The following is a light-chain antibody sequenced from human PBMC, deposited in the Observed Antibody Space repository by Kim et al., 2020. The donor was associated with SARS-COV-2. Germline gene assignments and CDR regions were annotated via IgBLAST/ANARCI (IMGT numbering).Light chain of an antibody. CDR1: SRVVWSYTL. CDR3: SSFVDYNTPVI. Sequence: QSITISRTGTSRVVWSYTLVSWRQQHAGKAPKLLLSDVDRRPSGVCSRFSGSKSGNAASLAISGLQAEDEADYYCSSFVDYNTPVIFGGGTKVTVL. V-gene: IGLV2-23*02. J-gene: IGLJ2*01. CDR2: DVD.